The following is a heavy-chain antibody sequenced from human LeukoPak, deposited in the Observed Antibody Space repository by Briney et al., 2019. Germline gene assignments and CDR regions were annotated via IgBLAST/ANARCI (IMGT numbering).Heavy chain of an antibody. V-gene: IGHV5-10-1*01. CDR3: ARYCSGGGCYWVFDY. CDR2: IDPSDSYT. J-gene: IGHJ4*02. Sequence: GESLRISCKGSGYGFSNYWINWVRQMPGKGLEWMGRIDPSDSYTNYGPSFQGHVTISVDKSISTAYLQWSSLKASDTAIYYCARYCSGGGCYWVFDYWGQGTLVTVSS. CDR1: GYGFSNYW. D-gene: IGHD2-15*01.